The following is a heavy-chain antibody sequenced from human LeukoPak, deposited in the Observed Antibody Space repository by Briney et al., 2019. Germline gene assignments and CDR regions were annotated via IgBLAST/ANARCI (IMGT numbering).Heavy chain of an antibody. CDR1: GYTFTGYY. V-gene: IGHV1-2*02. J-gene: IGHJ1*01. CDR3: ARAGREAYYYGLGSYYPHA. D-gene: IGHD3-10*01. CDR2: INPNSGGT. Sequence: ASVKVSCKASGYTFTGYYMHWVRQAPGQGLEWMGWINPNSGGTNYAQKFQGRVTMTRDTSISTAYMELSRLRSDDTAVYYCARAGREAYYYGLGSYYPHAWGQGTLVTVSS.